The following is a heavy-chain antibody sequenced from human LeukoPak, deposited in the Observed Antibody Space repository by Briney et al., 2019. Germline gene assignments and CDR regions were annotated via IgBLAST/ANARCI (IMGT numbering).Heavy chain of an antibody. V-gene: IGHV3-23*01. CDR3: AKDIAGIAAAGDAFDI. Sequence: GGSLRLSCAASGFTFGSYAMSWVRQAPGKGLEGVSAISGSGGNTYYADTVKGRFTISRDNSKNTLYLQMNSLRDDDTAVYYCAKDIAGIAAAGDAFDIWGQGTMVTVSS. CDR2: ISGSGGNT. J-gene: IGHJ3*02. CDR1: GFTFGSYA. D-gene: IGHD6-13*01.